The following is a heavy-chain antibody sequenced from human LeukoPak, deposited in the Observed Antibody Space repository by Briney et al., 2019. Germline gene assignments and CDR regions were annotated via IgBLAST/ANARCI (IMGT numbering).Heavy chain of an antibody. J-gene: IGHJ4*02. D-gene: IGHD2-21*02. Sequence: GGSLRLSCAASGFTFSSYLMSWVRQAPGEGVGWVANIKQDGSEKYYVDSVKGRFTISRDNAKNSLYLQMNSLRAEDTAVYYCARAPPGWVTDYWGQGTLVTVSS. CDR1: GFTFSSYL. V-gene: IGHV3-7*03. CDR3: ARAPPGWVTDY. CDR2: IKQDGSEK.